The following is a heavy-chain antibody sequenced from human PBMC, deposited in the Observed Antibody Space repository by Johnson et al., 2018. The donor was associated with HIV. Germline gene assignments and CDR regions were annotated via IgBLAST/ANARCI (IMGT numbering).Heavy chain of an antibody. CDR1: GFTFSNHH. Sequence: VQLVESGGGLVKPGGSLRLSCAASGFTFSNHHMTWVRQAPGKGLEWVANINQDGSDKYYVDSVKGRFTISRDNAQNSLYLQMNSLRAEDTAVYYCGRESTGAGTAFDIWGQGTMVTVSS. CDR3: GRESTGAGTAFDI. V-gene: IGHV3-7*01. D-gene: IGHD2-8*02. CDR2: INQDGSDK. J-gene: IGHJ3*02.